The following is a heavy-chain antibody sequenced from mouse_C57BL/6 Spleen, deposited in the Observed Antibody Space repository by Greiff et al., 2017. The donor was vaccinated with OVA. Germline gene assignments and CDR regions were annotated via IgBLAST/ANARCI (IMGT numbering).Heavy chain of an antibody. V-gene: IGHV1-64*01. CDR2: IHPNSGST. CDR1: GYTFTSYW. Sequence: QVQLQQPGAELVKPGASVTLSCKASGYTFTSYWMHWVKQRPGQGLEWIGMIHPNSGSTNYNEKFKSKATLTVDKSSSTAYMQLSSLTSEDSAVYYCARGITTRYAMDYWGQGTSVTVSS. J-gene: IGHJ4*01. CDR3: ARGITTRYAMDY. D-gene: IGHD1-1*01.